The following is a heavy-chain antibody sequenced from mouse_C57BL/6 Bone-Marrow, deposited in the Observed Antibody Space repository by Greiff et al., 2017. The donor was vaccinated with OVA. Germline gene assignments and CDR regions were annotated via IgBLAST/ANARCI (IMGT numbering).Heavy chain of an antibody. Sequence: QVQLQQSGAELARPGASVKLSCKASGYTFTSSGISWVKQRTGQGLEWIGEIYPRSGNTYYNEKFKGKATLTADKSSSTAYMELRSLTSEDSAVYFCAIGRDKDYCDYWGQGTTLTVSS. CDR1: GYTFTSSG. J-gene: IGHJ2*01. D-gene: IGHD3-3*01. V-gene: IGHV1-81*01. CDR2: IYPRSGNT. CDR3: AIGRDKDYCDY.